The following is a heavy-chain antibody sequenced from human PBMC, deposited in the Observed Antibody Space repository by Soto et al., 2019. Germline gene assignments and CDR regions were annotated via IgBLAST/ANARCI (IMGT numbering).Heavy chain of an antibody. CDR2: MNPNSGNT. CDR1: GYTFTSYD. D-gene: IGHD3-9*01. V-gene: IGHV1-8*01. CDR3: ARRGILTGYLVTRFDY. Sequence: QVQLVQSGAEVKKPGASVKVSCKASGYTFTSYDINWVRQATGQGLEWMGWMNPNSGNTGYAQKFQGRVTMTTNTTSSTAYMELSSMGSENTGVYYCARRGILTGYLVTRFDYGGQGTLVTVSS. J-gene: IGHJ4*02.